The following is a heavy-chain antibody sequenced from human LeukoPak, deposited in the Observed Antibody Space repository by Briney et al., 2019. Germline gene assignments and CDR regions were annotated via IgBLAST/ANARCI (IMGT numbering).Heavy chain of an antibody. J-gene: IGHJ4*02. Sequence: SVKVSCKASGGTFSSYAISWVRQAPGQGLEWMGGIIPIFGTANYAQKFQGRVTITADESTSKAYMELSSLRSEDTAVYYCASKGDTTVTTWLDYWGQGTLVTVSS. D-gene: IGHD4-17*01. V-gene: IGHV1-69*13. CDR2: IIPIFGTA. CDR1: GGTFSSYA. CDR3: ASKGDTTVTTWLDY.